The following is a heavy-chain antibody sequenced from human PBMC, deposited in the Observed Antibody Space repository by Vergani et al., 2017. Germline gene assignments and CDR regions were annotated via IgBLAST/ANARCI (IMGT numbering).Heavy chain of an antibody. D-gene: IGHD4-17*01. Sequence: QLQLQESGPGLVKPSETLSLTCTVSGGSISSSSYYWGWIRQPPGKGLEWIGSIYYSGSTYYNPSLKSRVTISVDTSKNTLYLQMNSLRAEDTAVYYCARDLGNTDYGDYSGSWGQGTLVTVSS. CDR3: ARDLGNTDYGDYSGS. J-gene: IGHJ4*02. CDR2: IYYSGST. CDR1: GGSISSSSYY. V-gene: IGHV4-39*02.